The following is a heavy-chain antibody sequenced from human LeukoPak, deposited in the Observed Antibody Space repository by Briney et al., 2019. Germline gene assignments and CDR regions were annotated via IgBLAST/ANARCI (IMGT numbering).Heavy chain of an antibody. CDR2: MNPNSGNT. CDR1: GYTFTSYG. V-gene: IGHV1-8*02. J-gene: IGHJ4*02. CDR3: ARADSGLFDY. D-gene: IGHD6-25*01. Sequence: ASVKVSCKASGYTFTSYGISWVRQAPGQGLEWMGWMNPNSGNTGYAQKFQGRVTMTRNTSISTAYMELSSLRSEDTAVYYCARADSGLFDYWGQGTLVTVSS.